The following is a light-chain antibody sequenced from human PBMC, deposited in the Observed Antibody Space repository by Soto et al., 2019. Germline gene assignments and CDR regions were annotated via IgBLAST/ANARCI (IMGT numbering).Light chain of an antibody. CDR3: QQYNAWPLT. J-gene: IGKJ4*01. Sequence: DIQMTQSPSTLSASVGDRVTITCRASQSIESWLAWYQQKPGKAPKLLLHKASSLQSGVPSRFTGSASGTDFTLTISSLQPDDFATYYCQQYNAWPLTFGGGTKVEIK. CDR2: KAS. CDR1: QSIESW. V-gene: IGKV1-5*03.